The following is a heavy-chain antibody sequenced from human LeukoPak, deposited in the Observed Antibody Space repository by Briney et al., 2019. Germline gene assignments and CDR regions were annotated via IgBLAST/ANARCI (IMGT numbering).Heavy chain of an antibody. CDR3: ARGIAAAPRSAFDI. V-gene: IGHV1-2*02. CDR2: INPNSGGT. Sequence: ASVKVSCKASGYTXTGYYMHGVQQAPGQGLESMAWINPNSGGTNYAQKFQGRVTMTRDTSISTAYMELSSLRSDDTAVYYCARGIAAAPRSAFDIWGQGTMVTVSS. J-gene: IGHJ3*02. D-gene: IGHD6-13*01. CDR1: GYTXTGYY.